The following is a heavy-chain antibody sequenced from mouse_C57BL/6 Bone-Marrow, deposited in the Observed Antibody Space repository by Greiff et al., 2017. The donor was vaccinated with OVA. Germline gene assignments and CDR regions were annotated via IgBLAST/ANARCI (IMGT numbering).Heavy chain of an antibody. D-gene: IGHD1-1*01. CDR1: GYTFTSYG. V-gene: IGHV1-81*01. CDR2: IYPRSGNT. Sequence: QVQLQQSGAELARPGASVKLSCKASGYTFTSYGISWVKQRTGQGLEWIGEIYPRSGNTYYNEKFKGKATLTADKSSSTAYMELRSLTSEDSAVYFYARKITAVVDWFAYWGQGTLVTVSA. CDR3: ARKITAVVDWFAY. J-gene: IGHJ3*01.